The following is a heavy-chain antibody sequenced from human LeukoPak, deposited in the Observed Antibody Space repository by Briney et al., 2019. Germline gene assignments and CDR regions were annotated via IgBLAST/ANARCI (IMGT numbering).Heavy chain of an antibody. CDR2: ISGSGGST. CDR1: GFTFSSYA. J-gene: IGHJ4*02. D-gene: IGHD3-3*01. Sequence: PGGSLRLSCAASGFTFSSYAMSWVRQAPGKGLEWVSAISGSGGSTYYADSVKGRFPISRDNSKNTLYLQMNSLRAEDTAVYYCAKDHSRSGYYPYWGQGTLVTVSS. CDR3: AKDHSRSGYYPY. V-gene: IGHV3-23*01.